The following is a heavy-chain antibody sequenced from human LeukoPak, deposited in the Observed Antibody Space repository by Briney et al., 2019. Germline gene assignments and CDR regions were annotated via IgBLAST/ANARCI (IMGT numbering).Heavy chain of an antibody. CDR2: FLSGGST. D-gene: IGHD3/OR15-3a*01. J-gene: IGHJ6*02. CDR1: GLSFSSNY. CDR3: ARSGLTGRGNGLDV. Sequence: GSLRLSCAVSGLSFSSNYITWVRQAPGKGLEWVSVFLSGGSTRYADSVKARFSMSRDDSRNIVYLQLNSLRADDTAVYYCARSGLTGRGNGLDVWGQGTTVTVSS. V-gene: IGHV3-53*01.